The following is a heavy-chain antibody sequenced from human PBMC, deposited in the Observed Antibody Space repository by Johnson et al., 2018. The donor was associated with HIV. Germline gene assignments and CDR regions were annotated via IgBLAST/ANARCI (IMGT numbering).Heavy chain of an antibody. Sequence: VQLVESGGGLVQPGGSLRLSCAASGFIFNEYAMHWVRQAPGKGLEWVSGISGSGGSTYYADSVKGRFTISRDNSKNTLYLQMNSLRAEDTAVYYCAKQNRGAFDIWGQGTMVTVSS. CDR2: ISGSGGST. CDR3: AKQNRGAFDI. V-gene: IGHV3-23*04. J-gene: IGHJ3*02. CDR1: GFIFNEYA.